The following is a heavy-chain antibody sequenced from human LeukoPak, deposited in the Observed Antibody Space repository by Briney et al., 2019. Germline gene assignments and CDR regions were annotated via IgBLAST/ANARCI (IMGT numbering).Heavy chain of an antibody. CDR1: GGSFSGYY. CDR3: ARDQRWESPHYLDS. D-gene: IGHD1-26*01. Sequence: NTSETLSLTCAVYGGSFSGYYWSWIRQPPGKGLEWIGEINHSGSTNYNPSLKSRVTISVDTSKNQFSLKLSSVTAADTAVYYCARDQRWESPHYLDSWGQGTLVTVSS. CDR2: INHSGST. J-gene: IGHJ4*02. V-gene: IGHV4-34*01.